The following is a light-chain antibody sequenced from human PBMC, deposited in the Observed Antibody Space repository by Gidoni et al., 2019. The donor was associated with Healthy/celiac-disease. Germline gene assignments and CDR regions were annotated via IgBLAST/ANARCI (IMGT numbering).Light chain of an antibody. CDR3: MQALQIPWT. J-gene: IGKJ1*01. CDR1: QSLLHSNGYNY. Sequence: DIVMTQSPLSLPVTPGEPASISCRSGQSLLHSNGYNYLDWYLQKPGQSPQLLIYLGSNRASGVPDRFSGSGSDTDFTLKISRVEAEDVGVYYCMQALQIPWTFGQGTKVEIK. V-gene: IGKV2-28*01. CDR2: LGS.